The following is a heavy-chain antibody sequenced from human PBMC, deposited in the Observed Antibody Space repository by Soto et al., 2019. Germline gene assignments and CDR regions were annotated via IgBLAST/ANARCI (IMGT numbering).Heavy chain of an antibody. D-gene: IGHD2-2*01. J-gene: IGHJ6*02. Sequence: PSETMSLTCTVSGGSISSYYWTWVRQPAGKGLEWVGRIYSDGTTNYSPSLKSRVTMSLDTSKDQSSLHLNSVTAADTAVYYCSRVGCSNSKCYTRGMDVWGQGTTVTVSS. V-gene: IGHV4-4*07. CDR1: GGSISSYY. CDR2: IYSDGTT. CDR3: SRVGCSNSKCYTRGMDV.